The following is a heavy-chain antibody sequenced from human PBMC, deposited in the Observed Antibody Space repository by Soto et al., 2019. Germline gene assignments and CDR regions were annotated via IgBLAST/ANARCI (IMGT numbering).Heavy chain of an antibody. Sequence: ASVKVSCKASGYTFTSYAMHWVRQAPGQRLEWMGWINAGNGNTKYSQKFQGRVTITRDSSASTAYMELSSLRSEDTAVYYCARDRGYSSGWYDYWGQGTLVTVSS. CDR2: INAGNGNT. CDR1: GYTFTSYA. CDR3: ARDRGYSSGWYDY. V-gene: IGHV1-3*01. J-gene: IGHJ4*02. D-gene: IGHD6-19*01.